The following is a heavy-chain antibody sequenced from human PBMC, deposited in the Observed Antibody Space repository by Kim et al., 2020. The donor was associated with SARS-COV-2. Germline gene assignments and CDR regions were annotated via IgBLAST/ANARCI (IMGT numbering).Heavy chain of an antibody. D-gene: IGHD3-3*01. J-gene: IGHJ4*02. V-gene: IGHV4-31*02. Sequence: PSLKGRVTVSVDTSKNQVSLKLTAVTAADTAVYYCARGITVFGVAGAFFDFWGQGTLLTVSS. CDR3: ARGITVFGVAGAFFDF.